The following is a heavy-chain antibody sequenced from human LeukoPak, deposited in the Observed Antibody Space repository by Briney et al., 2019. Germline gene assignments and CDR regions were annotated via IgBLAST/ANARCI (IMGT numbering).Heavy chain of an antibody. V-gene: IGHV3-33*06. J-gene: IGHJ4*02. CDR2: VWDEGRTK. CDR3: VKEGIYLQSYLEE. D-gene: IGHD2-2*01. Sequence: PGGSLRLSCTTSGFSFSDYCMHWVRQAPGKGLEWLASVWDEGRTKYYVDSVKGRFTISRDNTKNSICLQMKSLGVDDTAIYYCVKEGIYLQSYLEEWGQGTLVTVSS. CDR1: GFSFSDYC.